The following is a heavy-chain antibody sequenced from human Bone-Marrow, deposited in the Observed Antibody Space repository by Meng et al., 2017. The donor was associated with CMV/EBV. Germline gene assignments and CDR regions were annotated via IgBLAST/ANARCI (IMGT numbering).Heavy chain of an antibody. V-gene: IGHV4-59*01. CDR2: RYYSETP. CDR3: ASPLNPVPFLNYFDP. D-gene: IGHD1-7*01. Sequence: GSLRLSCTVSGGSIISYYVSWIRQPPGKGLEWIGYRYYSETPYYSPSLRSRVTISADTTKNQFSLRLTSVTAADTALYFCASPLNPVPFLNYFDPWCQGTLVTVSS. CDR1: GGSIISYY. J-gene: IGHJ5*02.